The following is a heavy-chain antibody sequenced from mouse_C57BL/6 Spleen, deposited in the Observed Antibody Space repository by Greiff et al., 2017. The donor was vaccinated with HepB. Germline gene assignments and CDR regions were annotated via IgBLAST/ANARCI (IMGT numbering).Heavy chain of an antibody. J-gene: IGHJ4*01. Sequence: VQLQQSGAELVKPGASVKLSCTASGFNIKDYYMHWVKQRPEQGLEWIGRIDPEDGDTKYARKFKGKATLTADTSSNTAYLQLSSLTSEDTAVYYCARTTVVATGDYWGKGTSVTVSS. CDR1: GFNIKDYY. V-gene: IGHV14-2*01. CDR3: ARTTVVATGDY. D-gene: IGHD1-1*01. CDR2: IDPEDGDT.